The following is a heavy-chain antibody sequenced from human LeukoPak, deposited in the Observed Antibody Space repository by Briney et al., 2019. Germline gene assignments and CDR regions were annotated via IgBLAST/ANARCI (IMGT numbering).Heavy chain of an antibody. Sequence: PGGSLRLSCAASGFTFSSYGMSWVRQAPGKGLEWVSGINWNGGSTVYANSVKGRFTISRDNAKNSLYLQMNSLRAEDTALYYCAREGRAYDFWSGYYIFYFDYWGQGTLVTVSS. D-gene: IGHD3-3*01. V-gene: IGHV3-20*04. J-gene: IGHJ4*02. CDR1: GFTFSSYG. CDR3: AREGRAYDFWSGYYIFYFDY. CDR2: INWNGGST.